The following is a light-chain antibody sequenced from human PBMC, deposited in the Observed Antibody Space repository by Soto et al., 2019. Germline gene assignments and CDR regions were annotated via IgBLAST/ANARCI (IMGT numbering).Light chain of an antibody. J-gene: IGKJ2*01. CDR2: DAS. Sequence: QMTQSPSTLSASVGDRVTITCRASQSISGWLAWYQQKPGKAPKLLISDASTFKSGVPSRFSGSGSGTEFTLTINSLQPDDFATYDCQQYNSYPHSFGQGTKLDI. CDR1: QSISGW. V-gene: IGKV1-5*01. CDR3: QQYNSYPHS.